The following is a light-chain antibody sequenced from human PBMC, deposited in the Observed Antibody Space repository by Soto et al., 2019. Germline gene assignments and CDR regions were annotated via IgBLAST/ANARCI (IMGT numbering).Light chain of an antibody. J-gene: IGLJ1*01. Sequence: QSALTQPASMSGSPGQSITISCTGSSSDVGAYNYDSWYQQYRPGEAPKLIIYDVSHRPAGVSTRFSGSKSGNTASLTISGLQTEDEADYYCSSYTRAETYVFGTGTKVTVL. V-gene: IGLV2-14*03. CDR2: DVS. CDR1: SSDVGAYNY. CDR3: SSYTRAETYV.